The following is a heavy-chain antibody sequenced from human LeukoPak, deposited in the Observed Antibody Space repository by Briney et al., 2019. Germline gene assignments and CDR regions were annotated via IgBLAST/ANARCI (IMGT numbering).Heavy chain of an antibody. Sequence: RASVTVSCTASGYTFTSYDINWVRQAPGQGLEWMGWMNPNSGKKGYAQKFQGRVTMTRNTSISTAYMELSSLRSEDTAVYYCARGDSAEYSTGWPDYWGQGTLVTVSS. CDR3: ARGDSAEYSTGWPDY. J-gene: IGHJ4*02. CDR2: MNPNSGKK. CDR1: GYTFTSYD. V-gene: IGHV1-8*01. D-gene: IGHD6-19*01.